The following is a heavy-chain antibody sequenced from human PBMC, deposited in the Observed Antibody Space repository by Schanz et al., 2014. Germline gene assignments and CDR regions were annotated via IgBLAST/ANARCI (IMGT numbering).Heavy chain of an antibody. Sequence: EQLVESGGGVVQPGRSLRLSCAASGFMFSSYGMHWVRQAPGKGLEWVGVISYDGSKKSYADSVKGRFTISRDNSKNTLYLQMKSLRAEDTAVYYCARVKYCTITRCYRTETEGIYYMDVWGKGTTVTVSS. CDR1: GFMFSSYG. V-gene: IGHV3-33*08. CDR2: ISYDGSKK. J-gene: IGHJ6*03. D-gene: IGHD2-2*01. CDR3: ARVKYCTITRCYRTETEGIYYMDV.